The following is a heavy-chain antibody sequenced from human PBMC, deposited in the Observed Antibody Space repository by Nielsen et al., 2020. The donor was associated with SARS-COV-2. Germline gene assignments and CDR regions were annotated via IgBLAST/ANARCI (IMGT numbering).Heavy chain of an antibody. D-gene: IGHD6-6*01. CDR3: ARDQVGSSAGYFDY. V-gene: IGHV3-30*03. CDR2: ISYDGSNK. CDR1: GLTFSSYG. Sequence: GESLKISCAASGLTFSSYGMHWVRQAPGKGLEWVAVISYDGSNKYYADSVKGRFTISRDNSKNTLYLQMNSLRAEDTAVYYCARDQVGSSAGYFDYWGQGTLVTVSS. J-gene: IGHJ4*02.